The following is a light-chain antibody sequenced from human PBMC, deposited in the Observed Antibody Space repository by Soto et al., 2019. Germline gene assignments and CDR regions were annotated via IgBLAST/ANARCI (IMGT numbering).Light chain of an antibody. J-gene: IGKJ1*01. V-gene: IGKV3-20*01. CDR2: GAF. Sequence: TQSPAALSLAAGESTTLSCTASQSVSSKLAWYQQKPGQAPRLLIYGAFSRANGIPVRFSGSASGTDFTLIISRLEPEDVAVYYFQQYGRLPKTFGQGTKVDI. CDR1: QSVSSK. CDR3: QQYGRLPKT.